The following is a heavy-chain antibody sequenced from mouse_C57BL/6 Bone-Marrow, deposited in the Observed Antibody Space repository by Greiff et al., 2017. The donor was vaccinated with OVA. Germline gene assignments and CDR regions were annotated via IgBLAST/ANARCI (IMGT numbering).Heavy chain of an antibody. Sequence: VQLQQSVAELVRPGASVKLSCTASGFNIKNTYMHWVKQRPEQGLEWIGRIDPANGNTKYAPKFQGKATITADTSSNTAYLQLSSLTSEDTAIYYCARELDHYGSSPYWYFDVWGTGTTVTVSS. CDR3: ARELDHYGSSPYWYFDV. V-gene: IGHV14-3*01. D-gene: IGHD1-1*01. CDR2: IDPANGNT. CDR1: GFNIKNTY. J-gene: IGHJ1*03.